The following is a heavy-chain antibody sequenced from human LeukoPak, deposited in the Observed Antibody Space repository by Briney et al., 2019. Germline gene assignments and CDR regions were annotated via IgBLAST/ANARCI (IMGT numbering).Heavy chain of an antibody. J-gene: IGHJ4*02. CDR3: ARDQYDTWSRRGNFDS. D-gene: IGHD3-3*01. CDR1: GFIFGKYW. V-gene: IGHV3-7*03. CDR2: IRLDGSEK. Sequence: GGSLRLSCAASGFIFGKYWMSWVRQAPGKGLEWVANIRLDGSEKNYVDSVKGRFTISRDNTKNSLYLQMNSLRAEDTAVFYCARDQYDTWSRRGNFDSWGQGTLVIVSS.